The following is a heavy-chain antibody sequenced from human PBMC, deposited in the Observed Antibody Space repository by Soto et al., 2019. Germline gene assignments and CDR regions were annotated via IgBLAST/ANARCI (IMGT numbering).Heavy chain of an antibody. CDR2: INPNSGGT. V-gene: IGHV1-2*02. J-gene: IGHJ4*02. D-gene: IGHD6-19*01. CDR3: ARDFKGRIAVAVDY. CDR1: GYTFTGYY. Sequence: ASVKVSCKASGYTFTGYYMHWVRQAPGQGLEWMGWINPNSGGTNYAQKFQGRVTMTRDTSISTAYMELSRLRSDDTAVYYCARDFKGRIAVAVDYWGQGTLGTVSS.